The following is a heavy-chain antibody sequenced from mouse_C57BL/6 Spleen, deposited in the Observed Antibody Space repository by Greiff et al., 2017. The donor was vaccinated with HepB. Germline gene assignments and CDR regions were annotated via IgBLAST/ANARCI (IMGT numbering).Heavy chain of an antibody. CDR2: IDPNSGGT. CDR1: GYTFTSYW. D-gene: IGHD2-2*01. Sequence: VKLQQPGAELVKPGASVKLSCKASGYTFTSYWMHWVKQRPGRGLEWIGRIDPNSGGTKYNEKFKSKATLTVDKPSSTAYMQLSSLTSEDSAVYYCARRGYGVTTGGYYYAMDYWGQGTSVTVSS. V-gene: IGHV1-72*01. J-gene: IGHJ4*01. CDR3: ARRGYGVTTGGYYYAMDY.